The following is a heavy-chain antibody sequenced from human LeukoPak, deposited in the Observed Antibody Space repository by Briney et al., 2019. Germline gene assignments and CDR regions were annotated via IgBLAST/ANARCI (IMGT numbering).Heavy chain of an antibody. CDR2: ISAYNGNT. Sequence: ASVKVSCKASGYTFTSYGISWVRQAPGQGLEWMGWISAYNGNTNYAQKLQGRVTMTTDTSTSTAYMELRSLRSDDTAVYYCARVQEAARLEGYFDYWGQGTLVTVSS. V-gene: IGHV1-18*01. D-gene: IGHD6-6*01. CDR3: ARVQEAARLEGYFDY. J-gene: IGHJ4*02. CDR1: GYTFTSYG.